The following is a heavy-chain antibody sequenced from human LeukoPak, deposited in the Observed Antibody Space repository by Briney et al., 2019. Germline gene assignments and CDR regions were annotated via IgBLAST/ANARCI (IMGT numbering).Heavy chain of an antibody. Sequence: LPGGSLRLPCAASGFTFSSYAMHWVRQAPGKGLEWVAVISYDGSSKYYADSVKGRFTISRDNSKNTLYLQMNSLRAEDTAVYYCAREIGTGSYYNVYYYGMDVWGKGTTVTVSS. CDR1: GFTFSSYA. D-gene: IGHD3-10*01. V-gene: IGHV3-30*04. CDR2: ISYDGSSK. CDR3: AREIGTGSYYNVYYYGMDV. J-gene: IGHJ6*04.